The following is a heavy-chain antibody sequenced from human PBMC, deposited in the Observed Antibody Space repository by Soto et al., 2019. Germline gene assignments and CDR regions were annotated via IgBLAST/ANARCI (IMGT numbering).Heavy chain of an antibody. V-gene: IGHV3-33*01. CDR2: IWPDGSIK. Sequence: QVQLVESGGGVVQPGRSLRLSCVASGFTFSSYGMHWVRQAPGKGLEWVAVIWPDGSIKYYADSVKGRFTISRDNSKNTLYLQMNSLRVEDTAVYYCARDYLEFQAVAGTVDYWGQGTLVTVSS. CDR1: GFTFSSYG. CDR3: ARDYLEFQAVAGTVDY. D-gene: IGHD6-19*01. J-gene: IGHJ4*02.